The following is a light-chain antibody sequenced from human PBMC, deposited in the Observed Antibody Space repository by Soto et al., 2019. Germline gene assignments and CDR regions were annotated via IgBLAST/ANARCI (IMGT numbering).Light chain of an antibody. CDR1: QGISSS. Sequence: DIQMTQSPSSLSASVGDRVTITCRASQGISSSLAWYQQQPGRVPKLLIYGASTLQSWVPSRFSGSGSGTYFTLTIISQQPEDVATYYCQKYDNATLTFVGGPKVEI. CDR3: QKYDNATLT. V-gene: IGKV1-27*01. J-gene: IGKJ4*01. CDR2: GAS.